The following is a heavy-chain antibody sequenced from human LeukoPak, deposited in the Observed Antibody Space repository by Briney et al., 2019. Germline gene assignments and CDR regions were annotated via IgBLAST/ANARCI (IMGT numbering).Heavy chain of an antibody. CDR2: IWYDGSNK. CDR1: GFTFSSYG. J-gene: IGHJ4*02. D-gene: IGHD6-19*01. CDR3: AREGNQWLN. V-gene: IGHV3-33*01. Sequence: TGRSLRLSCAASGFTFSSYGMHWVRQAPGKGLEWVAVIWYDGSNKYYADSVKGRFIISRDNSKNTLFLQMNSLRADDTAVYYCAREGNQWLNWGQRILVSVSS.